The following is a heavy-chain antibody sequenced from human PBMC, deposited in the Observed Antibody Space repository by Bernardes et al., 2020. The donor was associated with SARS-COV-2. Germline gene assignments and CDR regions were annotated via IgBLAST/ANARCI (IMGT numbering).Heavy chain of an antibody. Sequence: SETLSLTCTVSGGSISSYHWSWIRQSPGKGLEWIGNIYDSGSSNNNPSLKSRVTTSGDTSKNQLSLKLTSVTAADTAVYYCARLGRPRGSSGWYYVDDWGQGSLVTVSS. CDR2: IYDSGSS. J-gene: IGHJ4*02. CDR3: ARLGRPRGSSGWYYVDD. D-gene: IGHD6-19*01. V-gene: IGHV4-59*08. CDR1: GGSISSYH.